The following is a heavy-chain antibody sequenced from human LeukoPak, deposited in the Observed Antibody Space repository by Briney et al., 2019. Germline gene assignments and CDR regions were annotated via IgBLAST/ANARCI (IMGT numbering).Heavy chain of an antibody. D-gene: IGHD3-10*01. J-gene: IGHJ4*02. V-gene: IGHV4-4*07. Sequence: SETLSLTCTVSDGSISTYCWSWIRQSAGKGLEWIGRVSASGSTYYNPSLRSRVTMSVDASTNHFSLILTSATAADTAVYYCARDFGVNGNAYSVFDSWGQGTLVTVSS. CDR2: VSASGST. CDR1: DGSISTYC. CDR3: ARDFGVNGNAYSVFDS.